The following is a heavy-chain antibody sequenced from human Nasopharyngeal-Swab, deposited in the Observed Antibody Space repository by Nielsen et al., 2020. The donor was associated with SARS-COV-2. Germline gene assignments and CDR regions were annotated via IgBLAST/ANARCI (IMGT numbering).Heavy chain of an antibody. CDR2: ISYDGSNK. D-gene: IGHD3-22*01. CDR1: GFTFSSYG. Sequence: GESLKISCAASGFTFSSYGMHWVRQAPGKGLEWVAVISYDGSNKYYADSVKGRFTISRDNSKNTLYLQMNGLRAEDTAVYYCAKDHFSSVIVVVIDAFDIWGQGTMVTVSS. J-gene: IGHJ3*02. V-gene: IGHV3-30*18. CDR3: AKDHFSSVIVVVIDAFDI.